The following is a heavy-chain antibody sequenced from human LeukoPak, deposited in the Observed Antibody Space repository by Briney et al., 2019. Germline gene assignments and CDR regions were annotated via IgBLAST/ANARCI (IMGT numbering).Heavy chain of an antibody. CDR1: GGSISSSSYY. Sequence: SETLSLTCTVSGGSISSSSYYWGWIRQPPGKGLEWIGSIYYSGSTYYNPSLKSRVTISVDTSKNQFSLKLSSVTAADTAVYYCARHVAGYSSSWYVGNYYYYYGMDVWGQGTTVTVSS. D-gene: IGHD6-13*01. CDR2: IYYSGST. CDR3: ARHVAGYSSSWYVGNYYYYYGMDV. J-gene: IGHJ6*02. V-gene: IGHV4-39*01.